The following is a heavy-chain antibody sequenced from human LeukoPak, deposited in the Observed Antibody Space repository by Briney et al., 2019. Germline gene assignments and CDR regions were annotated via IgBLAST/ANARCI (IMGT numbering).Heavy chain of an antibody. V-gene: IGHV3-7*03. CDR1: GYTFSSSW. CDR2: IKQDGSEK. Sequence: GGSLRLSCVASGYTFSSSWMSWVRQAPGKGLEWVANIKQDGSEKSYVESVRGRFTISRDNAKNSLYLQLNSLRAEDTALYYCARDNPPDYWGQGTLVTVSS. CDR3: ARDNPPDY. J-gene: IGHJ4*02.